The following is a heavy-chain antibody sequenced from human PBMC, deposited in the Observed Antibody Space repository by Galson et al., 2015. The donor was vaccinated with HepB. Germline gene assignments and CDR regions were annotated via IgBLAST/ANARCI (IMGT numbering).Heavy chain of an antibody. V-gene: IGHV6-1*01. Sequence: CAISGDSVSSDIAAWNRVRQSPSRALEWLGRTYYMSKWYNDYAVSVKSRIIINPDTSKNRISLQLNSVTPEDTAVYYCAREAGNVLGYWGQGTLVTVSS. CDR3: AREAGNVLGY. J-gene: IGHJ4*02. D-gene: IGHD1-14*01. CDR1: GDSVSSDIAA. CDR2: TYYMSKWYN.